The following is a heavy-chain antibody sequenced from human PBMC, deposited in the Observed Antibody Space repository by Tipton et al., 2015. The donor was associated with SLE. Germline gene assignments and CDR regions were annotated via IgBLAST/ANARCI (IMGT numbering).Heavy chain of an antibody. V-gene: IGHV4-39*07. D-gene: IGHD1-26*01. Sequence: TLSLTCTVSAASISSANYYWSWIRQHPGKGLEWVGEINQGGGTNYNPSLKSRVTISVETSNKRVSLRLTAVTAADTAVYYCARGLSLGSFDWGQGTLVTVSS. CDR2: INQGGGT. CDR3: ARGLSLGSFD. CDR1: AASISSANYY. J-gene: IGHJ4*02.